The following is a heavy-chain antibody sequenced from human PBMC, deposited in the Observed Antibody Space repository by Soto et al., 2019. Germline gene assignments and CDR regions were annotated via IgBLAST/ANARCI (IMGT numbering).Heavy chain of an antibody. J-gene: IGHJ4*02. V-gene: IGHV3-30*18. CDR1: GFTFSTSV. CDR3: AKARVRIAGADSFDH. Sequence: EASRRLSWVASGFTFSTSVMHWVGQPPGKGLEWVALISNDGDEKYYGDSVEGRFSISRDNSKNTLYLQMSSLRAEDTAVYFCAKARVRIAGADSFDHWGQGTLVTVSS. CDR2: ISNDGDEK. D-gene: IGHD1-26*01.